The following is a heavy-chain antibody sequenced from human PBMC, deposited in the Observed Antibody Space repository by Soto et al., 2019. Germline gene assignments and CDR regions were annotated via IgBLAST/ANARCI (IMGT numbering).Heavy chain of an antibody. CDR1: GYTVTSYD. J-gene: IGHJ5*02. Sequence: ASVKVSCKASGYTVTSYDINWVRQATGQGLEWMGWMNPNSGNTGYAQKFQGRVTMTRNTSISTAYMELSSLRSEDTAVYYCARGAYSSSSHWFDPWGQGTLVTVSS. D-gene: IGHD6-6*01. V-gene: IGHV1-8*01. CDR3: ARGAYSSSSHWFDP. CDR2: MNPNSGNT.